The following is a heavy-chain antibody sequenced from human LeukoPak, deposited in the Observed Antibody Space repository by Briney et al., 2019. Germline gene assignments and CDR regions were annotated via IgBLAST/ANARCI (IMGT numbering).Heavy chain of an antibody. D-gene: IGHD4-17*01. J-gene: IGHJ4*02. V-gene: IGHV3-48*03. CDR2: ITNSGGTT. CDR1: GFTFSSYE. Sequence: GGSLRLSCAASGFTFSSYEMSWVRQAPGKGLEWVSYITNSGGTTYYADSVKGRFTISRDNAKNSLYLQMNSLRAEDTAVYYCARQEDHDYGDYYFDYRGQGILVTVSS. CDR3: ARQEDHDYGDYYFDY.